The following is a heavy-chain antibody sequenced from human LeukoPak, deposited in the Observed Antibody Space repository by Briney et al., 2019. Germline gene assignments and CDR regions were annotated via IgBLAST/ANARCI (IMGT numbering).Heavy chain of an antibody. CDR2: INPYNGYT. V-gene: IGHV1-2*02. D-gene: IGHD1-1*01. J-gene: IGHJ4*02. CDR1: GYTFTDHF. Sequence: ASVKVSCKSSGYTFTDHFIHWVRQAPGQGLEWVGEINPYNGYTKYAWRLQGRVTMTRDTSISTAFMEVSRLTSDDTAVYYCARDCSLNDFDYWGQGTLVTVAS. CDR3: ARDCSLNDFDY.